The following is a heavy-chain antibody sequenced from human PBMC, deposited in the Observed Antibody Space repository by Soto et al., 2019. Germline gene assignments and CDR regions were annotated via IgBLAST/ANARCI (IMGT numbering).Heavy chain of an antibody. V-gene: IGHV4-30-4*01. CDR1: GGSISSGDYY. J-gene: IGHJ5*02. Sequence: QVQLQESGPGVVKPSQTLSLTCTVSGGSISSGDYYWSWIRQPPGKGLEWIGYIYYSGSTYYKPSLKSRVTILVDTSQNQFSLKLSSVTAADTAVYYCASVYCSGGSCYWGGNWFDPWGQGTLVTVSS. CDR3: ASVYCSGGSCYWGGNWFDP. CDR2: IYYSGST. D-gene: IGHD2-15*01.